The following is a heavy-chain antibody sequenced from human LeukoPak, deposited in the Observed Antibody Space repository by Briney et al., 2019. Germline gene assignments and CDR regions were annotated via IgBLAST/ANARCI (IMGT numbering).Heavy chain of an antibody. CDR3: ARGRVELWYENWFDP. V-gene: IGHV1-2*02. CDR2: INPNSGGT. J-gene: IGHJ5*02. CDR1: GYTFTGYY. Sequence: ASVKVSCKASGYTFTGYYMHWVRQAPGQGLEWMGWINPNSGGTNYAQKFQGRVTMTRDTSISTAYMELSRLRSDDTAVYYCARGRVELWYENWFDPWGQGTLVTVPS. D-gene: IGHD5-18*01.